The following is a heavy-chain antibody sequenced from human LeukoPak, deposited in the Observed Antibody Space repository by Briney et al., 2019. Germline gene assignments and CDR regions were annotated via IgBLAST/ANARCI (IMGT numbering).Heavy chain of an antibody. CDR2: ISGSAGGT. CDR1: GITLSNYG. Sequence: GGSLRLSCAVSGITLSNYGMSWVRQAPGKGLEWVAGISGSAGGTIYAASVKGRFTISRDNPKNTLYLQMNSLRAEDTAVYYCAKADYYYYMDVWGKGTTVTVSS. V-gene: IGHV3-23*01. J-gene: IGHJ6*03. CDR3: AKADYYYYMDV.